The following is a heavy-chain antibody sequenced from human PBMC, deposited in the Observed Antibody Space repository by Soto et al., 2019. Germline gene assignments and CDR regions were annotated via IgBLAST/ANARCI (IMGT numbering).Heavy chain of an antibody. J-gene: IGHJ6*03. V-gene: IGHV3-23*01. Sequence: GGSLRLSCAASGFTFSSYAMSWVRQAPGKGPEWVSAISGSGGSTYYADSVKGRFTISRDNSKNTLYLQMNSLRAEDTAVYYCAKTRSSTRYYYMDVWGKGTTVTVSS. CDR2: ISGSGGST. CDR3: AKTRSSTRYYYMDV. CDR1: GFTFSSYA. D-gene: IGHD2-2*01.